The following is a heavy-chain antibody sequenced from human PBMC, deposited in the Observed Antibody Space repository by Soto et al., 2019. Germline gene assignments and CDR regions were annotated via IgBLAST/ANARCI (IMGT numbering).Heavy chain of an antibody. D-gene: IGHD3-10*01. CDR2: TYYRSRFFS. CDR1: GDSVSSYSAA. V-gene: IGHV6-1*01. J-gene: IGHJ5*02. CDR3: VRDRYSSSGWFDP. Sequence: SQTLSLTCAISGDSVSSYSAAWNWIRQSPSGGLEWLGRTYYRSRFFSDYAESVKSRIIINPGTSKNQFSLQLKSVTPEDTAVYYCVRDRYSSSGWFDPWGQGTPVTV.